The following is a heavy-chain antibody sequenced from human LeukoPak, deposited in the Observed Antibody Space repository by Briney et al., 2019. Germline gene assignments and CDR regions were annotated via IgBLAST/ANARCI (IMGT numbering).Heavy chain of an antibody. Sequence: GGSLRVSCAASGFSFDNYAMSWVRQTPGKGLEWVSAIGGSGSDTSYTDSVKGRFTISRDNSKSTLYLQMNSLRAEDTAVYHCAKTLRDLEWLTGELDVWGQGTAVTVSS. J-gene: IGHJ6*02. CDR3: AKTLRDLEWLTGELDV. CDR2: IGGSGSDT. D-gene: IGHD3-3*01. V-gene: IGHV3-23*01. CDR1: GFSFDNYA.